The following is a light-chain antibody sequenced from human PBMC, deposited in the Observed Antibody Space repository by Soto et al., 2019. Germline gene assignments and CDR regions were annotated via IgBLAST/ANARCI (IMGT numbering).Light chain of an antibody. CDR2: SNN. J-gene: IGLJ2*01. Sequence: QSVLTQPPSASGTPGQRVTISCSGSSSNMGSNTVSWYQQVPGTAPKLLIYSNNQRPSGVPDRFPGAKSGTSASLAISGLQAEDEAGYYWAAWEGRLNGVLFGGGTKVTVL. CDR3: AAWEGRLNGVL. CDR1: SSNMGSNT. V-gene: IGLV1-44*01.